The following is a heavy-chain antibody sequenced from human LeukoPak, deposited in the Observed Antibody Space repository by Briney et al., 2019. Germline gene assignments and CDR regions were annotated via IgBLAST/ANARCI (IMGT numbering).Heavy chain of an antibody. CDR2: IDPTDSYT. CDR1: GYSFTSYW. Sequence: GESLKISCKGSGYSFTSYWISWVRQMPGKGLEWMGRIDPTDSYTNYNPSFQCHVTMSVDKSISTVYLQWSSLRASDTAMYYCARHGYCTTTSCYGDNDYWGQGTLVTVSS. V-gene: IGHV5-10-1*01. D-gene: IGHD2-2*03. J-gene: IGHJ4*02. CDR3: ARHGYCTTTSCYGDNDY.